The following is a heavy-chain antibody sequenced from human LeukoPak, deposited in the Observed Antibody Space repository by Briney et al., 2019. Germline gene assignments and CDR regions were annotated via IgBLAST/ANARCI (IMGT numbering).Heavy chain of an antibody. CDR3: ARASPRTRGFHFDY. J-gene: IGHJ4*02. CDR2: IYYNGST. CDR1: GGSISSYY. D-gene: IGHD2-2*01. Sequence: SETLSLTCTVSGGSISSYYWSWIRQPPGKGLEWIGYIYYNGSTNYNPSLKSRVTISVDTSKNQFSLKLSSVTAADTAVYYCARASPRTRGFHFDYWGQGTLVTVSS. V-gene: IGHV4-59*01.